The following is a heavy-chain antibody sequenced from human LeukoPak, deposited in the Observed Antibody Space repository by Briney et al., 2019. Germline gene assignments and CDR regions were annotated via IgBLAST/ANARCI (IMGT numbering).Heavy chain of an antibody. CDR3: ERVYGVAFDI. CDR1: GYTFTSYG. J-gene: IGHJ3*02. CDR2: ISAYNGNT. D-gene: IGHD4-17*01. V-gene: IGHV1-18*01. Sequence: ASVRVSCKASGYTFTSYGISWVRQAPGQGLEWMGWISAYNGNTNYAQKIQGRVTMTKDTSTPTAYMELRSLSSAGAAVYYCERVYGVAFDIWGQGTMVTVSS.